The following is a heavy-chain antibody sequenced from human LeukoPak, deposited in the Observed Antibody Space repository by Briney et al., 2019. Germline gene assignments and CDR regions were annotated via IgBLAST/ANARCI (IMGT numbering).Heavy chain of an antibody. D-gene: IGHD3-10*01. CDR2: IVSGSTTI. CDR1: EFTFSSYS. Sequence: GGSLRLSCAASEFTFSSYSMNWVRQTPGKGLEWISYIVSGSTTIYYADSVEGRFTISSDDAKNSLFLQMNSLRAEDTAVYYCARGVRGVIRADYYYYMDVWGKGTTVTVSS. CDR3: ARGVRGVIRADYYYYMDV. J-gene: IGHJ6*03. V-gene: IGHV3-48*01.